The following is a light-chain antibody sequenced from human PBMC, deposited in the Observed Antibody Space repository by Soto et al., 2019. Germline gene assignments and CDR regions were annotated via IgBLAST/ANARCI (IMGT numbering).Light chain of an antibody. V-gene: IGKV3-15*01. CDR3: QQYHNLWT. J-gene: IGKJ1*01. CDR2: GAS. Sequence: EIVMTQSPATLSVSPGERATLSCRASQSVSSNLAWYQQKPGQSPRLLIYGASTRATGVPARFSGSGSGTEFTLTISSLQSEDFALYYCQQYHNLWTFGQGTKV. CDR1: QSVSSN.